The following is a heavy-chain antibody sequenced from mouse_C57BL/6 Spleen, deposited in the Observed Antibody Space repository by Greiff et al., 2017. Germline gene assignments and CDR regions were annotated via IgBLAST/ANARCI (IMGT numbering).Heavy chain of an antibody. CDR3: ARRDYDWDAMDY. CDR1: GYSFTGYY. J-gene: IGHJ4*01. D-gene: IGHD2-4*01. CDR2: INPSTGGT. Sequence: VQLKESGPELVKPGASVKISCKASGYSFTGYYMNWVKQSPEKSLEWIGEINPSTGGTTYNQKFKAKATLTVDKSSSTAYMQLKSLTAEDSAVDDCARRDYDWDAMDYWGQGTSVTVSS. V-gene: IGHV1-42*01.